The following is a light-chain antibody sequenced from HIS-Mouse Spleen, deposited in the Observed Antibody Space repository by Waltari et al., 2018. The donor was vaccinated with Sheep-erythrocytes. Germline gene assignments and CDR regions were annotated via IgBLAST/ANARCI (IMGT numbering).Light chain of an antibody. CDR1: SSDVGGYNY. CDR2: EVS. CDR3: QAWDSSTAV. V-gene: IGLV2-8*01. J-gene: IGLJ2*01. Sequence: QSALTQPPSASGSPGPSVTISCTATSSDVGGYNYVSWYQQHPGKAPKLMIYEVSKRPSGVPDRFSGSKSGNTASLTVSGLQAEDEADYYCQAWDSSTAVFGGGTKLTVL.